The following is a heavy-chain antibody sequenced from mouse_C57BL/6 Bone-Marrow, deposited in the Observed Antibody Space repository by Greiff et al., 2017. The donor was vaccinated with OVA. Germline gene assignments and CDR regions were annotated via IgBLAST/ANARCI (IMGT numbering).Heavy chain of an antibody. CDR2: ISSGGSYT. J-gene: IGHJ4*01. D-gene: IGHD2-1*01. CDR1: GFTFSSYG. V-gene: IGHV5-6*02. Sequence: EVKLVESGGDLVKPGGSLKLSCAASGFTFSSYGMSWVRQTPDKRLEWVATISSGGSYTYYPDSVKGRFTISRDNAKNTLYLQMSSLKSEDTAMYYCARHGNWAMDYWGQGTSATVSS. CDR3: ARHGNWAMDY.